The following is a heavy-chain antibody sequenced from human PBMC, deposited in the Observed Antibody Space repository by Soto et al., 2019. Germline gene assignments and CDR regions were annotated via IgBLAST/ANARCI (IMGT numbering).Heavy chain of an antibody. J-gene: IGHJ4*02. CDR3: AGPGYSSQDY. CDR2: ISGRGDDT. Sequence: GGSLRLSCAASGFTFSSFVLSWVRQAPGMGLEWVSAISGRGDDTDYADSVKGRFTISRDNSKNTLYLHMNSLRAEDTAVYYCAGPGYSSQDYWGQGALVTVSS. CDR1: GFTFSSFV. D-gene: IGHD5-18*01. V-gene: IGHV3-23*01.